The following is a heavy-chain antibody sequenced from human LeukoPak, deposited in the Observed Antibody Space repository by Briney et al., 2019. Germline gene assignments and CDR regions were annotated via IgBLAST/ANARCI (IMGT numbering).Heavy chain of an antibody. D-gene: IGHD6-13*01. CDR2: ISSSGSTR. Sequence: PGGSLRLSCAASGFTFSDYYMSWIRQAPGKGLEWVSYISSSGSTRYYADSVKGRFTISRDNSKNTLYLQMNSLRAEDTAVYYCARDRPAAAGIDYYYYYGMDVWGQGTTVTVSS. V-gene: IGHV3-11*04. CDR1: GFTFSDYY. J-gene: IGHJ6*02. CDR3: ARDRPAAAGIDYYYYYGMDV.